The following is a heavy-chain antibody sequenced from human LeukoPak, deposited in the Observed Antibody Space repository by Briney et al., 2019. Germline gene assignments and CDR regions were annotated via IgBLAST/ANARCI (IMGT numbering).Heavy chain of an antibody. J-gene: IGHJ4*02. CDR1: GGSFSGYY. CDR2: IYYSGST. D-gene: IGHD4-17*01. V-gene: IGHV4-31*11. CDR3: ARAVYDYGDKYYFDY. Sequence: SETLSLTCAVYGGSFSGYYWSWIRQHPGKGLEWIGYIYYSGSTYYNPSLKSRVTISVDTSKNQFSLKLSSVTAADTAVYYCARAVYDYGDKYYFDYWGQGTLVTVSS.